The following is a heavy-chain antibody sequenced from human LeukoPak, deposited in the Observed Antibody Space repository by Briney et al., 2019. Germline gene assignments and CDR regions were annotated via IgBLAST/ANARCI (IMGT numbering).Heavy chain of an antibody. V-gene: IGHV4-30-2*01. D-gene: IGHD3-22*01. J-gene: IGHJ4*02. Sequence: PSETLSLTCAVSGGSISSGGYSWSWIRQPPGKGLEWIGYIYHSGSTYYNPSLKGRVTISVDRSKNQFSLKLSSVTAADTAVYYCARALHYYDSPYYFDYWGQGTLVTVSS. CDR3: ARALHYYDSPYYFDY. CDR2: IYHSGST. CDR1: GGSISSGGYS.